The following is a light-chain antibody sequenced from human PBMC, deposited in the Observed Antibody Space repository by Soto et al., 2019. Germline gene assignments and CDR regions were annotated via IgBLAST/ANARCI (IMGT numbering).Light chain of an antibody. CDR1: SSDVGAYNF. V-gene: IGLV2-14*01. CDR2: EVT. J-gene: IGLJ1*01. Sequence: QSVLTQPASVSGSPGQSITISCTGTSSDVGAYNFVSWYQHHPGRAPKLIIYEVTIRPSGVSNRFSGSKSGNTASLTISDLQAEDEADYYCSSYTTSAPYVFGSGTKLTVL. CDR3: SSYTTSAPYV.